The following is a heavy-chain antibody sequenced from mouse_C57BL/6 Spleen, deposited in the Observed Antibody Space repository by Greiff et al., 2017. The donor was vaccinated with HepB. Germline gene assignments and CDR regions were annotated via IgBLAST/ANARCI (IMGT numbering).Heavy chain of an antibody. CDR1: GYTFTDYN. D-gene: IGHD2-3*01. CDR3: ARRARGYSWFAY. Sequence: VHVKQSGPELVKPGASVKIPCKASGYTFTDYNMDWVKQSHGKSLEWIGDINPNNGGTIYNQKFKGKATLTVDKSSSTAYMELRSLTSEDTAVYYCARRARGYSWFAYWGQGTLVTVSA. V-gene: IGHV1-18*01. CDR2: INPNNGGT. J-gene: IGHJ3*01.